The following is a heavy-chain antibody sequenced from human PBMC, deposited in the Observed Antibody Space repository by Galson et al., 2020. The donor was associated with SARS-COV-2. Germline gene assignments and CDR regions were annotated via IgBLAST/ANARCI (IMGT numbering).Heavy chain of an antibody. Sequence: GGSLRLSCAASGFTVSNNYMSWVRQVPGKRLEWVSVLYSDGRTFYVDSVKGRFSISRDSSQNTLYLQMDSLTPEDTAVYYCARAFHDISGHLDYWGQGTLVTVSS. CDR2: LYSDGRT. D-gene: IGHD6-19*01. J-gene: IGHJ4*02. CDR1: GFTVSNNY. V-gene: IGHV3-66*02. CDR3: ARAFHDISGHLDY.